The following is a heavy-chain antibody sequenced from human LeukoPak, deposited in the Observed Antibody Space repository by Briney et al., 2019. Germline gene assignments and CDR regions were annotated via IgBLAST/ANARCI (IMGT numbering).Heavy chain of an antibody. CDR1: GGSISSSRHY. Sequence: PSETLSLTCTVSGGSISSSRHYWGWIRQPPGKGLEWIGSIYYSGSTYYNPSLKSRVTISLDTSKNQLSLKLRSVTAADTAVYYCAREAVTTFDYYYYMDVWGKGTTVTVS. CDR2: IYYSGST. CDR3: AREAVTTFDYYYYMDV. V-gene: IGHV4-39*07. D-gene: IGHD4-11*01. J-gene: IGHJ6*03.